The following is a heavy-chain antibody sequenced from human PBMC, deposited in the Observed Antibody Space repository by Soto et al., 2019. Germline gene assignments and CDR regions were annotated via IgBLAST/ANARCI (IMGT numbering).Heavy chain of an antibody. Sequence: QVQLVQSGAEVKKPGASVKVSCKASGYTFTHYYIHWVRQAPGQGLEWMGMINPSGGSTDYAQKFQGRVTMTTXXXXXXXXXXXXXXXXXXXXVYYCARPPFPGCINGVCYPCDHWGQGTLVTVSS. CDR3: ARPPFPGCINGVCYPCDH. V-gene: IGHV1-46*01. CDR1: GYTFTHYY. D-gene: IGHD2-8*01. CDR2: INPSGGST. J-gene: IGHJ4*02.